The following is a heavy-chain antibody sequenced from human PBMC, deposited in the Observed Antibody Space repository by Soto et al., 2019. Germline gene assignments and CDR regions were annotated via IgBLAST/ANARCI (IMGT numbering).Heavy chain of an antibody. J-gene: IGHJ6*02. Sequence: EVQLLESGGGLKQPGESLRLSCAASGFTFSSYAMSWVRQAPGKGLEWVSGIRDSGGNTYYADSVKGRFTISRDNSKNTVYLQMNSLRAEDTAVYYCAKSGGFSGYDWRGYYYYGMDVWGQGNTVTVSS. CDR1: GFTFSSYA. D-gene: IGHD5-12*01. CDR3: AKSGGFSGYDWRGYYYYGMDV. CDR2: IRDSGGNT. V-gene: IGHV3-23*01.